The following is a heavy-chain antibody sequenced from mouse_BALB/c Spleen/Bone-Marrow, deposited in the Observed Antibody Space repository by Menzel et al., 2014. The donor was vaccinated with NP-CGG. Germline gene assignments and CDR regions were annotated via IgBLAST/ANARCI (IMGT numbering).Heavy chain of an antibody. CDR1: GFYITDTC. D-gene: IGHD2-14*01. Sequence: VQLQQSGAGLVQPSASVSLSCTASGFYITDTCLHWVRQTPEKGLEWLGGIDTANGNTKYDPKFQGKATITADTSTNTAYLQLSSLTSEDTAVYYCASYRYAWYFDVWGAGTTVTVSS. CDR2: IDTANGNT. V-gene: IGHV14-3*02. CDR3: ASYRYAWYFDV. J-gene: IGHJ1*01.